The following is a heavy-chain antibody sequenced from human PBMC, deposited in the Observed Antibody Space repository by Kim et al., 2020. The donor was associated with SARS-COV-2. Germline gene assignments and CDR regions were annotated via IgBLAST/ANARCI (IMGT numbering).Heavy chain of an antibody. Sequence: GGSLRLSCAASGFTFSSYGMHWVRQAPGKGLEWVAVISYDGSNKYYADSVKGRFTISRDNSKNTLYLQMNSLRAEDTAVYYCAKERGLVYGSSWYLFDYWGQGTLVTVSS. D-gene: IGHD6-13*01. CDR1: GFTFSSYG. CDR3: AKERGLVYGSSWYLFDY. CDR2: ISYDGSNK. J-gene: IGHJ4*02. V-gene: IGHV3-30*18.